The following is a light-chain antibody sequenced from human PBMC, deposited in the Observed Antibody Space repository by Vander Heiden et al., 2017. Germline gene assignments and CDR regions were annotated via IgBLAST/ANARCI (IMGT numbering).Light chain of an antibody. V-gene: IGKV3-11*01. CDR2: DAS. CDR1: QSVSSY. J-gene: IGKJ2*01. CDR3: HQRSTSNT. Sequence: IVLTQSPATLSLSPGERATLSCRASQSVSSYLDWYQQKPGQAPRLLIYDASNRANGIPGRVSGSGSATDFTPTSSRREHEDFAFYYVHQRSTSNTFGQGTKMEIK.